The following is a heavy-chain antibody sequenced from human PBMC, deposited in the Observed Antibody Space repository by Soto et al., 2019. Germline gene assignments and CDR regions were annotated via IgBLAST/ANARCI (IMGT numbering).Heavy chain of an antibody. J-gene: IGHJ6*02. V-gene: IGHV5-51*01. CDR3: ASSRTRTSFTPEDYYYGMDV. Sequence: GESLKISCKGSGYSFTSYWIGWVRQMPGKGLEWMGIIYPGDSDTRYSPSFQGQVTISADKSISTAYLQWSSLKTSDTAMYYCASSRTRTSFTPEDYYYGMDVWGQGTTVTVSS. D-gene: IGHD2-2*01. CDR2: IYPGDSDT. CDR1: GYSFTSYW.